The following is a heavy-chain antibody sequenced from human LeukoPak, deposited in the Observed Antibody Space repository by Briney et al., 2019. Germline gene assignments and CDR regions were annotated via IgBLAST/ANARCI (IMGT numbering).Heavy chain of an antibody. CDR3: ARGNSNGFDI. D-gene: IGHD1-7*01. V-gene: IGHV3-30*02. CDR1: GCTFSNYG. Sequence: PGGSLRLSCAASGCTFSNYGMDWVRQAPGKGLEWVAFIRYGGTAQYYADSVKGRFTISRDNSKNTLYLQVNSVRAEDTAVYYCARGNSNGFDIWGQGTMVTVSS. CDR2: IRYGGTAQ. J-gene: IGHJ3*02.